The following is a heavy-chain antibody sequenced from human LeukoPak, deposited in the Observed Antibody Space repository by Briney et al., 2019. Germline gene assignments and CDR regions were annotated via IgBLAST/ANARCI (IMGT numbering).Heavy chain of an antibody. CDR1: GFNFDDYA. CDR3: ARDIGGGIVEDVLEGHGVYYYGMDV. V-gene: IGHV3-9*01. D-gene: IGHD2-15*01. CDR2: LSWNSYTI. J-gene: IGHJ6*02. Sequence: PGRSLRLSCVASGFNFDDYAMHWVRQASGKGLEWVSGLSWNSYTIDYVDSVKGRFTVSRDNAKNSLYLEMNSLRTEDTALYYCARDIGGGIVEDVLEGHGVYYYGMDVWGQGTTVTVSS.